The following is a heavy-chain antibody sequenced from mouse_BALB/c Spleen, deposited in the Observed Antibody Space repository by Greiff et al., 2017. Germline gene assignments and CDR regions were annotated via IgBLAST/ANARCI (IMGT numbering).Heavy chain of an antibody. CDR2: IWSGGST. CDR1: GFSLTSYG. D-gene: IGHD4-1*01. Sequence: QVQLKESGPGLVQPSQSLSITCTVSGFSLTSYGVHWVRQSPGKGQEWLGVIWSGGSTDYNAAFISRLSISKDNSKSQVFFKMNSLQANDTAIYYCARKAGTWDAMDYWGQGTSVTVSS. CDR3: ARKAGTWDAMDY. J-gene: IGHJ4*01. V-gene: IGHV2-2*02.